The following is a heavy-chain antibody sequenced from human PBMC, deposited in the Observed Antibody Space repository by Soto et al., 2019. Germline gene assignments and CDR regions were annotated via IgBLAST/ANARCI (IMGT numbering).Heavy chain of an antibody. D-gene: IGHD2-21*02. CDR1: GGSTSDKSYF. CDR3: ARQRLLRLKPDFDI. Sequence: SQTLSLTCSVSGGSTSDKSYFWGWVRQSPGKWLEWIGSMYYSGSSYYNPSLKSRVAISVDTSRNQFSLKLRSVTAADTAVYFCARQRLLRLKPDFDIWGQGTLVTVYS. J-gene: IGHJ4*02. CDR2: MYYSGSS. V-gene: IGHV4-39*01.